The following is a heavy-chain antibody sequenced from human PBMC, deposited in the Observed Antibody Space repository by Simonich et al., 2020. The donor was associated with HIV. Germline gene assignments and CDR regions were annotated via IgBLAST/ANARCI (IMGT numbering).Heavy chain of an antibody. Sequence: QVQLQQWGAGLLKPSETLSLTCAVYGGSFSGYYWSWIRQPPGKGLEWIGEINHSRSNNYNPSLKSRVTISVDTSKNQFSLKLSSVTAADTAVYYCARLTAGGLGEYFQHWGQGTLVTVSS. CDR1: GGSFSGYY. CDR3: ARLTAGGLGEYFQH. D-gene: IGHD6-13*01. J-gene: IGHJ1*01. V-gene: IGHV4-34*01. CDR2: INHSRSN.